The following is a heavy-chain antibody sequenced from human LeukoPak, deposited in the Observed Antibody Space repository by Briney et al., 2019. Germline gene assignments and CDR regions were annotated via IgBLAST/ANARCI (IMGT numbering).Heavy chain of an antibody. Sequence: PGGSLRHSCAASGFTFNSHGMHWVRQAPGKGLEWVAFIRYDGSDKYYADSVKGRLTISRDNSKSTLYLQMSSLRAEDTAVYYCAKGSYYCSSSSCPQYYYYMDVWGKGTTVTVSS. CDR2: IRYDGSDK. J-gene: IGHJ6*03. CDR1: GFTFNSHG. CDR3: AKGSYYCSSSSCPQYYYYMDV. V-gene: IGHV3-30*02. D-gene: IGHD2-2*01.